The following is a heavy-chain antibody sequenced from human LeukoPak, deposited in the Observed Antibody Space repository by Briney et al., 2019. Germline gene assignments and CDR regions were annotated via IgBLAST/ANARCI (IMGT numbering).Heavy chain of an antibody. V-gene: IGHV3-11*01. J-gene: IGHJ3*02. CDR3: ARGLGYCSGGSCPRRAFDI. Sequence: GGSLRLSCAASGFTFSDYYMSWIRQAPGKGLEWVSFISSSGSTIYYADSMKGRFTISRENAKNSVYLQMNSLRAEDTAVYYCARGLGYCSGGSCPRRAFDIWGQGTTVTVSS. CDR2: ISSSGSTI. CDR1: GFTFSDYY. D-gene: IGHD2-15*01.